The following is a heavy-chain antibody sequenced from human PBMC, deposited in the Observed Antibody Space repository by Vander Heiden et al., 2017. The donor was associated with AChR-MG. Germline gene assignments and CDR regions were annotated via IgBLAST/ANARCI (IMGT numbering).Heavy chain of an antibody. CDR3: ARGRGYDFWSGYYPKWFDP. D-gene: IGHD3-3*01. CDR1: GESFSGYY. Sequence: QVQLQQWGAGLLKPSEPLSLTCAVYGESFSGYYWSWIRQPPGKGLEWIGEINHSGSTNHNPSLKSRVTISVDTSKNQFSLKLTSVTAADTAVYYCARGRGYDFWSGYYPKWFDPWGQGTLVTVSS. CDR2: INHSGST. V-gene: IGHV4-34*01. J-gene: IGHJ5*02.